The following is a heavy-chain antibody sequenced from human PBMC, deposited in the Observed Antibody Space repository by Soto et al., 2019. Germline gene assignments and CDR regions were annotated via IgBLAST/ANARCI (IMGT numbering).Heavy chain of an antibody. CDR1: GGSISSGGYC. J-gene: IGHJ5*02. V-gene: IGHV4-30-2*01. CDR3: ARVPSP. CDR2: IYHSGST. Sequence: SETLSLSCAVSGGSISSGGYCWSWSRQRPGKGREWSGYIYHSGSTYYNPSLKSRVTISVDRSKNQFSLKLSSVTAADTAVYYCARVPSPWGQGTLVTVPS.